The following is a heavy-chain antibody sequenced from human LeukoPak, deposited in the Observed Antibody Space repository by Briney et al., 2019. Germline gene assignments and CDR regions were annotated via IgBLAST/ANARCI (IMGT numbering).Heavy chain of an antibody. Sequence: GGSLRLSCAASGFTFSSYAMHWVRQAPGKGLEWVAVISYDGSNKYYADSVKGRFTISRDNSKNTLYLQMNSLRAEDTAVYYCARETSGYDSHPPKGYFDYWGQGTLVTVSS. CDR1: GFTFSSYA. V-gene: IGHV3-30-3*01. CDR2: ISYDGSNK. D-gene: IGHD5-12*01. J-gene: IGHJ4*02. CDR3: ARETSGYDSHPPKGYFDY.